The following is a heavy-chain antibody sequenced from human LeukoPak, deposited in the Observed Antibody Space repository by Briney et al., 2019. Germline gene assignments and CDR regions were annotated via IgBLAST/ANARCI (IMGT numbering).Heavy chain of an antibody. CDR1: GGTFSSYA. Sequence: SVKVSCKASGGTFSSYAISWVRQAPGQGLEWMGGIIPIFGTANYAQKFQGRVTITADESTSTAYMELSSLRSEDTAVYYCAKDKLYYDSSGYMDYWGQGTLVTVSS. V-gene: IGHV1-69*13. CDR3: AKDKLYYDSSGYMDY. CDR2: IIPIFGTA. D-gene: IGHD3-22*01. J-gene: IGHJ4*02.